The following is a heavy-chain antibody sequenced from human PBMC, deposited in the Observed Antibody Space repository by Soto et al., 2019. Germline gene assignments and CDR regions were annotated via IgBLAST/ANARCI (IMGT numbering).Heavy chain of an antibody. Sequence: GGSLRLSCAASGFTFSNYSMNWVRQAPGKGLEWVSYISSSSSTIYYADSVKGRFTISRDNAKNSLYLQMNSLRAEDTAVYYCARDDGFGEPPPLGGYWGQGTLVTVSS. V-gene: IGHV3-48*01. CDR3: ARDDGFGEPPPLGGY. CDR2: ISSSSSTI. J-gene: IGHJ4*02. CDR1: GFTFSNYS. D-gene: IGHD3-10*01.